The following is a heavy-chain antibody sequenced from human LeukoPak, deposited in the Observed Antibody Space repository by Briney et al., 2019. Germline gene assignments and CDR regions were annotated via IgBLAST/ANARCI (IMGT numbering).Heavy chain of an antibody. Sequence: SETLSLTCTVSGGSISSSSYYWGWIRQPPGKGLEWIGSIYYSGSTYYNPSLKSRVTISVDTSKNQFSLKLSSVTAADTAVYYCARDHSSSWYRGAFDIWGQGTMVTVSS. CDR1: GGSISSSSYY. V-gene: IGHV4-39*02. CDR2: IYYSGST. J-gene: IGHJ3*02. CDR3: ARDHSSSWYRGAFDI. D-gene: IGHD6-13*01.